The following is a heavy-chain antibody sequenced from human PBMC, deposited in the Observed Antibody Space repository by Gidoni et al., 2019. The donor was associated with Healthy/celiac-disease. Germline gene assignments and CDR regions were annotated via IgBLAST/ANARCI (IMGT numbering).Heavy chain of an antibody. Sequence: EVQLLESGGGLVQTGGSLRLSCAASGFTFSSYAMRWVRQAPGKGLEWVSAISGSGCSTYYADSVKGRFTISRDNSKNTLYLQMNSLRAEDTAVYYCAKDPRTTVVTLYFDYWGQGTLVTVSS. CDR3: AKDPRTTVVTLYFDY. D-gene: IGHD4-17*01. J-gene: IGHJ4*02. CDR1: GFTFSSYA. V-gene: IGHV3-23*01. CDR2: ISGSGCST.